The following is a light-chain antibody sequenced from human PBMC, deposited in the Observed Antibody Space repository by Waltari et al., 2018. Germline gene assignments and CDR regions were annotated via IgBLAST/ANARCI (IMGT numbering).Light chain of an antibody. Sequence: FVLTQSPGTLPLSPGERVTLSCRASQSVSSNYLAWYQQKPGKAPRLLIYDASNRATGIADRFSGSGSGTDFTLTISRLEPEDVAVYYCQQYGRSPWTFGQGTKVEIK. CDR2: DAS. CDR1: QSVSSNY. V-gene: IGKV3-20*01. J-gene: IGKJ1*01. CDR3: QQYGRSPWT.